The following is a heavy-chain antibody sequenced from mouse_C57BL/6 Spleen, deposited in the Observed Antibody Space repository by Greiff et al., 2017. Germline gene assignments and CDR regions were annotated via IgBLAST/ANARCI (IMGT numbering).Heavy chain of an antibody. CDR1: GYTFTSYG. V-gene: IGHV1-81*01. J-gene: IGHJ2*01. CDR3: VSFYYDYGRGIDY. CDR2: IYPRSGNT. D-gene: IGHD2-4*01. Sequence: QVQLQQSGAELARPGASVKLSCKASGYTFTSYGISWVKQRTGQGLEWIGEIYPRSGNTYYNKKFKGKATLTADKSSSTAYMELRSLTSEDSAVYFCVSFYYDYGRGIDYWGQGTTLTVSS.